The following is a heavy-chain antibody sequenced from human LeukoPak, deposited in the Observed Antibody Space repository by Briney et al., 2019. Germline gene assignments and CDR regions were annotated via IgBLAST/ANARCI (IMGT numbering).Heavy chain of an antibody. CDR3: AARARDYGDFDFDY. CDR1: GYSFTSYW. V-gene: IGHV5-10-1*01. CDR2: IDPSDSYT. J-gene: IGHJ4*02. Sequence: GESLKISCKGSGYSFTSYWITWVGQMPGRGLEWMGRIDPSDSYTNYSPSFQGHVTISADKSISTAYLQWSSLKASDTAMYYCAARARDYGDFDFDYWGQGTLVTVSS. D-gene: IGHD4-17*01.